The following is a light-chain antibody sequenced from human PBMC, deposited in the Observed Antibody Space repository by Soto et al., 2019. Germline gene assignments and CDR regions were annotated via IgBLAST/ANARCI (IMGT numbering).Light chain of an antibody. CDR1: QNVNKNY. V-gene: IGKV3-20*01. Sequence: EIVLMQSPGTLSLSPGERATLCCRASQNVNKNYLAWYQQKPGQAPRLLIYGASRRATGIPDRFSGSGSGTDFTLTINRLEPEDFAVYSCQQYGGSPMYTFGQGTKVEIK. J-gene: IGKJ2*01. CDR3: QQYGGSPMYT. CDR2: GAS.